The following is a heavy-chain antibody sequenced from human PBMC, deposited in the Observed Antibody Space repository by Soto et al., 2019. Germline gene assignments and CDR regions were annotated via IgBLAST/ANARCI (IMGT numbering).Heavy chain of an antibody. V-gene: IGHV4-34*01. Sequence: PSETLCLTCAVYGGSFSDYYWTLLRQPPGTGLEWIGEINHSGSTNYNPSLKSRVTISVDTSKNQFSLKLTSVTAAGTAVYYCARDKITGLFDYWGQGTLVTVSS. J-gene: IGHJ4*02. CDR2: INHSGST. D-gene: IGHD2-8*02. CDR1: GGSFSDYY. CDR3: ARDKITGLFDY.